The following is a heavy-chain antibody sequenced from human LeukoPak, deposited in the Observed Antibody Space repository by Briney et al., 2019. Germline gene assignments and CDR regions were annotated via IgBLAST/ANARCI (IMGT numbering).Heavy chain of an antibody. CDR2: IYYSGST. V-gene: IGHV4-39*07. D-gene: IGHD1-26*01. CDR3: ARVNRGSYQPGCYYYYMDV. Sequence: SETLSLTCTVSGGSISSSSYYWGWIRQPPGKGLEWIGSIYYSGSTYYNPSLKSRVTISVDTSKNQFSLKLSSVTAADTAVYYCARVNRGSYQPGCYYYYMDVWGKGTTVTVSS. CDR1: GGSISSSSYY. J-gene: IGHJ6*03.